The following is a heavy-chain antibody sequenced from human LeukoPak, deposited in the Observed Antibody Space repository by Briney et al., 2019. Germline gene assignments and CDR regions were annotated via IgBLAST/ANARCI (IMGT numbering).Heavy chain of an antibody. CDR3: ARSVSGVWLFDY. CDR2: SSSDETYK. J-gene: IGHJ4*02. CDR1: GFTFSSYA. V-gene: IGHV3-30-3*01. D-gene: IGHD5/OR15-5a*01. Sequence: GGSLRLSCAAPGFTFSSYAMHWVRQAPGKGLEWVSVSSSDETYKFYADSVRGRFTISRDNSKNRLYLQMSDLRAEDTAVYFCARSVSGVWLFDYWGRGTLVTVSS.